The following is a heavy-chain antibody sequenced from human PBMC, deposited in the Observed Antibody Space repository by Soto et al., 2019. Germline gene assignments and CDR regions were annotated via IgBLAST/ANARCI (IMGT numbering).Heavy chain of an antibody. J-gene: IGHJ6*02. Sequence: GGSLRLSCAASGFTFSSYGIHWGRQAPGKGLEWVAVISYDGSNKYYADSVKGRFTISRDNSKNTLYLQMNSLRAEDTAVYYCAKDIIGYSYGYYYYGMDVWGQGATVTVSS. CDR2: ISYDGSNK. V-gene: IGHV3-30*18. CDR3: AKDIIGYSYGYYYYGMDV. D-gene: IGHD5-18*01. CDR1: GFTFSSYG.